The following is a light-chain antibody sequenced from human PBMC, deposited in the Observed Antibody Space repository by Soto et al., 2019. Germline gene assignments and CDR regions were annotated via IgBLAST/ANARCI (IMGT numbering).Light chain of an antibody. V-gene: IGKV1-5*01. CDR3: QQYYSYPRT. Sequence: DIQMTQSPSTLSACVGDRVTITCRASQSIRSWLAWYQQKPGKAPRLLIYAASTLQSGVPSRFSGSGSGTDFTLTISCLQSEDFATYYCQQYYSYPRTFGQGTKVDIK. CDR2: AAS. J-gene: IGKJ1*01. CDR1: QSIRSW.